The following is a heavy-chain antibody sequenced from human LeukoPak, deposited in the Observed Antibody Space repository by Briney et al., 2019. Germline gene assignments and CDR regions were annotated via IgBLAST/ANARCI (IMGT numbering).Heavy chain of an antibody. D-gene: IGHD6-13*01. V-gene: IGHV6-1*01. CDR2: TYYKSMWFN. Sequence: SQTLSLTCAISGDSVSSNSAAWTWIRQSPSRGLEWLGRTYYKSMWFNDYAVSVRSRITINPDTSKNQFSLQLNSVTPEDTAVYYCAREGYYFDYWGQGTLVTVSS. CDR1: GDSVSSNSAA. J-gene: IGHJ4*02. CDR3: AREGYYFDY.